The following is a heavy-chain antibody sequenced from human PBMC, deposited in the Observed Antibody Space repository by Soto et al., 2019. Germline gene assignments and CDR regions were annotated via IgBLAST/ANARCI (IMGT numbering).Heavy chain of an antibody. CDR1: GDSVSNSGTA. D-gene: IGHD1-20*01. V-gene: IGHV6-1*01. Sequence: PSQTLSLTCAISGDSVSNSGTAWNWIRQSPSRGLEWLGRTSYTSRWHNEYAVSVKSRIIINADTAKNQFSLQLSSVTPEDTAVYYCAKGRYSYYGVEVWGQGTTVTVSS. CDR3: AKGRYSYYGVEV. J-gene: IGHJ6*02. CDR2: TSYTSRWHN.